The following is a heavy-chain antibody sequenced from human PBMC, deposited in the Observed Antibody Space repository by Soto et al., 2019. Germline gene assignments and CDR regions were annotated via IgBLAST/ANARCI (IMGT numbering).Heavy chain of an antibody. CDR1: GYSFTAYQ. D-gene: IGHD6-19*01. J-gene: IGHJ4*02. Sequence: QVQLVQSGAEVKKPGASVRVSCKPSGYSFTAYQIFWVRQATGQGLEWMGWMHPGTGDTDYAQNFQGRDTMTRNSSISAAYMELSSLTSADTAVYYCARGRYINKGDDRGWYIGYWGQGTLVTVSS. CDR3: ARGRYINKGDDRGWYIGY. CDR2: MHPGTGDT. V-gene: IGHV1-8*01.